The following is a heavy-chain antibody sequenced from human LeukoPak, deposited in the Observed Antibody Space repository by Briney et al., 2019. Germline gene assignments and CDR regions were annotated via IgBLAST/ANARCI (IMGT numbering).Heavy chain of an antibody. V-gene: IGHV1-69*13. D-gene: IGHD3-22*01. CDR2: IIPIFGSA. Sequence: SVKVSCKASGGTFSSYAISWVRQAPGQGLEWMGGIIPIFGSANYAQKFQGRVTITADESTSTAYMELSSLRSEDTAVYYCASGGPGARYYDSSGYPMDVWGQGTTVTVSS. CDR1: GGTFSSYA. J-gene: IGHJ6*02. CDR3: ASGGPGARYYDSSGYPMDV.